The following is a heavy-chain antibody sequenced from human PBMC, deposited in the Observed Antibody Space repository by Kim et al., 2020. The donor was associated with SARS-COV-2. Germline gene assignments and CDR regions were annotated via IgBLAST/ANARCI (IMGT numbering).Heavy chain of an antibody. V-gene: IGHV3-23*01. CDR1: GFTFSSYA. CDR3: AKNPKLWFGESHDY. Sequence: GGSLRLSCAASGFTFSSYAMSWVRQAPGKGLEWVSGISGSGATTYYADSVKGRFTISRDSSKNTLYLQMNSLRAEDTALYCCAKNPKLWFGESHDYWGQG. D-gene: IGHD3-10*01. J-gene: IGHJ4*02. CDR2: ISGSGATT.